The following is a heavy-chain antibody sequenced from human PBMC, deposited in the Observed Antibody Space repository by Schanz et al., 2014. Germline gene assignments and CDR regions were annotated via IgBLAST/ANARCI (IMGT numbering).Heavy chain of an antibody. V-gene: IGHV3-33*01. CDR1: GFAFSVYG. J-gene: IGHJ4*02. D-gene: IGHD3-10*01. CDR3: ARANYRRKINFDY. Sequence: GQLAESGGGVVQPGRSLRLSCAASGFAFSVYGMHWVRQAPGKGPEWVAVIWYDENNKYYADSVKGRFTMSRDNSKNTLYLQMNSLRAEDTAVYYCARANYRRKINFDYWGRGTLVTVSS. CDR2: IWYDENNK.